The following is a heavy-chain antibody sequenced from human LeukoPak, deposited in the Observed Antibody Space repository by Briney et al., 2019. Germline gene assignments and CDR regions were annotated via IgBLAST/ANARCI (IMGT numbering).Heavy chain of an antibody. Sequence: ASVKVSCKASGYTFTDYYMHWVRQAPGQGLEWMGWINPNSGGTNYAQKFQGRVTMTRDTSISTAYMELSRLRSDDTAVYYCARDDGSGYTDDYFDYWGQGTLVTVSS. D-gene: IGHD3-3*01. J-gene: IGHJ4*02. CDR3: ARDDGSGYTDDYFDY. CDR1: GYTFTDYY. CDR2: INPNSGGT. V-gene: IGHV1-2*02.